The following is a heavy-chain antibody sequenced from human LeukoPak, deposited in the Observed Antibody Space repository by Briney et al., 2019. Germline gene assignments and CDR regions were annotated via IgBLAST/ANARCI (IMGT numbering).Heavy chain of an antibody. CDR1: GFSFSSYG. CDR3: AKNGLTGVNYYYGMDV. V-gene: IGHV3-30*18. CDR2: ISYDESYK. J-gene: IGHJ6*04. D-gene: IGHD7-27*01. Sequence: GRSLRLSCAASGFSFSSYGIHWVRQAPGKGLEWVAVISYDESYKYYADSVKGLFTISRDNSKNTLYLQMNSLRAEDTAVYYCAKNGLTGVNYYYGMDVWGKGTTVTVSS.